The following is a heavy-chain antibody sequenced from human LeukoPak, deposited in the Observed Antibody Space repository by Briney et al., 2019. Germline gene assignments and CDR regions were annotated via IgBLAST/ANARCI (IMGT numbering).Heavy chain of an antibody. CDR2: IRSDGYHT. Sequence: PGGSLRLSCGASGFLFDDHDMHWVRQAPGKGREWVAYIRSDGYHTYYADSVKGRFTITRDNLKNTLYLQMNSLRLEDMAVYYCAKPSGSGVDYWGRGTRVTVSS. J-gene: IGHJ4*02. CDR1: GFLFDDHD. D-gene: IGHD1-26*01. V-gene: IGHV3-30*02. CDR3: AKPSGSGVDY.